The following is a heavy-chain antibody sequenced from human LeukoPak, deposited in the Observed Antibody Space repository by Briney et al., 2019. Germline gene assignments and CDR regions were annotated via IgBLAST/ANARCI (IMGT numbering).Heavy chain of an antibody. CDR1: GGSISSGDYY. J-gene: IGHJ3*02. V-gene: IGHV4-30-4*08. D-gene: IGHD6-6*01. Sequence: SETLSLTCTVSGGSISSGDYYWSWIRQPPGKCLEWIGYIYYSGSTYYNPSLKSRVTISVDTSKNQFSLKLTSVTAADTAVYYCARAFKWYSSSSVRAFDIWGQGTMVTVSS. CDR2: IYYSGST. CDR3: ARAFKWYSSSSVRAFDI.